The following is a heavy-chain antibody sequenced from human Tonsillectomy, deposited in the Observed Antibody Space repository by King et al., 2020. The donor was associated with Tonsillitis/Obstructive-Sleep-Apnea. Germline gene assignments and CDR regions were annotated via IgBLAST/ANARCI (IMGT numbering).Heavy chain of an antibody. V-gene: IGHV4-59*01. CDR1: GGSISSYY. Sequence: VQLQESGPGLVKPSETLSLTCTVSGGSISSYYWSWIRQPPGKGLEWIGYIYYSGGTNYNPSLKSRVTISVDTSKNQFSLKLSAVTAADPAVYYCAGEAGESFDIWGQGTMVTVSS. CDR2: IYYSGGT. J-gene: IGHJ3*02. CDR3: AGEAGESFDI. D-gene: IGHD6-19*01.